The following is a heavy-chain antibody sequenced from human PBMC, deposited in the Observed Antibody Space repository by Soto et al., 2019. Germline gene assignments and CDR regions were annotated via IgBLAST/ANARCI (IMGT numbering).Heavy chain of an antibody. J-gene: IGHJ5*02. D-gene: IGHD3-3*01. CDR1: GYPLTSYG. V-gene: IGHV1-18*04. CDR3: ARQRITIFGVVIKGDDP. Sequence: GXSVKVASKAAGYPLTSYGISWGRQAPGQGLEWMGWISAYNGNTNYAQRLQGRVTMTTDTSTSTAYMELRSLRSDDTAVYYCARQRITIFGVVIKGDDPWGQRTLVTVSS. CDR2: ISAYNGNT.